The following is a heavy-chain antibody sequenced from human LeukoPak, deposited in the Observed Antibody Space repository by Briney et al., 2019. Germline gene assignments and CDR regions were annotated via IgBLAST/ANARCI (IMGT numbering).Heavy chain of an antibody. CDR1: GGSFSGYY. V-gene: IGHV4-34*01. CDR3: ARRSDSGGYFEGDY. J-gene: IGHJ4*02. CDR2: INHSGST. Sequence: PSETLSLTCAVYGGSFSGYYWSWIRQPPGKGLEWIGEINHSGSTNYNPSLKSRVTISVDTSKNQFSLKLSSVTAADTAVYYCARRSDSGGYFEGDYWGQGTLVTVSS. D-gene: IGHD3-22*01.